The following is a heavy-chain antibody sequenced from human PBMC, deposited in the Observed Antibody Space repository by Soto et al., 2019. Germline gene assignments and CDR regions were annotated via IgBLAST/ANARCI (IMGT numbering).Heavy chain of an antibody. CDR3: ARGQSVVVVVAATNWFDP. V-gene: IGHV1-8*01. CDR1: GYTFTSYD. Sequence: ASVKVSCKASGYTFTSYDINWVRQATGQGLEWMGWMNPNSGNTGYAQKFQGRVTMTRNTSISTAYMELSSLRSEDTAVYYCARGQSVVVVVAATNWFDPWGQGTLVTVSS. CDR2: MNPNSGNT. D-gene: IGHD2-15*01. J-gene: IGHJ5*02.